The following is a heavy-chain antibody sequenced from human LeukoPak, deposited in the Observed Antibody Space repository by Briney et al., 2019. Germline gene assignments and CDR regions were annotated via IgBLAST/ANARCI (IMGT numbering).Heavy chain of an antibody. J-gene: IGHJ4*02. CDR1: GVTLSTYA. CDR3: ATHMTSVTTSLDY. Sequence: GGSLRLSCAASGVTLSTYAMSWARQAPGKGLEWVSGISSSGSGDNTYYADSVKGRFTISRDNSKYTLYLQMNSLRVEDTAVYYCATHMTSVTTSLDYWGQGTLVTVSS. D-gene: IGHD4-17*01. V-gene: IGHV3-23*01. CDR2: ISSSGSGDNT.